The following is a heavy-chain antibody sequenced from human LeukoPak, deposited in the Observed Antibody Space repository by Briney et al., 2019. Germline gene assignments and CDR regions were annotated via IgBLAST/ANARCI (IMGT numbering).Heavy chain of an antibody. CDR2: IRSKAYGGTT. D-gene: IGHD5-18*01. Sequence: PGGSLRLSCTASGFTFGDHAMSWVRQAPGKGLEWLGFIRSKAYGGTTEYAASAKGRFTIPRDDPKSIAYLQMNSLTTEDTAVYCSRGPTQQWLYSGTDVWGQGTTVIVSS. J-gene: IGHJ6*02. V-gene: IGHV3-49*04. CDR1: GFTFGDHA. CDR3: RGPTQQWLYSGTDV.